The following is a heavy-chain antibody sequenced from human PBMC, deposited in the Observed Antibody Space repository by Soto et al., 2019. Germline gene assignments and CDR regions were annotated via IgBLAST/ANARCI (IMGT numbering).Heavy chain of an antibody. CDR3: ARAGGTTVTGLWHFDS. CDR1: GFVYSQYA. J-gene: IGHJ4*02. D-gene: IGHD4-17*01. Sequence: VQLVESGGGVVQPGRSLRLSCEASGFVYSQYAMHWVRQPPGKGLEWLAAIWYDGTQKYYADSVKGRFIISRDNSKKTLYLEMNSLRAEDTAVYYCARAGGTTVTGLWHFDSWGQGTLVTVSS. CDR2: IWYDGTQK. V-gene: IGHV3-33*01.